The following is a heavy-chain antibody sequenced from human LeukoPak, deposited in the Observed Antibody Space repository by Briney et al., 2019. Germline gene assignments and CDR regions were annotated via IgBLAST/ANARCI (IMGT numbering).Heavy chain of an antibody. CDR3: ARDFPDYYDSSGSPYFDY. CDR2: INPNSGGT. J-gene: IGHJ4*02. V-gene: IGHV1/OR15-1*04. D-gene: IGHD3-22*01. Sequence: VASVKVSCKASGYIFTDYYMHWVRQAPGQELGWMGRINPNSGGTNYAQKFQGRVTMTRDASISTAYMELRSLRSDDTAVYYCARDFPDYYDSSGSPYFDYWGQGTLVTVSS. CDR1: GYIFTDYY.